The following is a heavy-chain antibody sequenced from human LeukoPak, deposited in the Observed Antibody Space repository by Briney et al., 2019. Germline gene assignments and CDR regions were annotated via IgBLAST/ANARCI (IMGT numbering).Heavy chain of an antibody. Sequence: SETLSLTCTVSGGSISSSSYYWGWIRQPPGKGLEWIGSIYYSGSTYYNPSLKSRVTISVDTSKNQFSLKLSSVTAADTAVYYCARDAPSSGWSDDAFDIWGQGTMVTVSS. CDR3: ARDAPSSGWSDDAFDI. D-gene: IGHD6-19*01. V-gene: IGHV4-39*07. J-gene: IGHJ3*02. CDR2: IYYSGST. CDR1: GGSISSSSYY.